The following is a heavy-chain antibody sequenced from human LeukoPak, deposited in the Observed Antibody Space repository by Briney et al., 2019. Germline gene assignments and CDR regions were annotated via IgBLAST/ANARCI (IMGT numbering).Heavy chain of an antibody. D-gene: IGHD3-22*01. V-gene: IGHV4-59*12. J-gene: IGHJ4*02. Sequence: SETLSLTCTVSGGSISSYYWSWIRQPPGKGLEWIGYIYYSGSTNYNPSLKSRVTISVDTSKNQFSLKLSSVTAADTAVYYCARGPITMIGSGGFDYWGQGTLVTVSS. CDR1: GGSISSYY. CDR2: IYYSGST. CDR3: ARGPITMIGSGGFDY.